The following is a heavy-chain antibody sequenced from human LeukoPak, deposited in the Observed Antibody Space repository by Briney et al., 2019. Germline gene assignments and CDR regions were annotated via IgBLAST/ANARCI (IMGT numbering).Heavy chain of an antibody. D-gene: IGHD3-10*01. V-gene: IGHV3-21*06. CDR2: TDIRGNYI. CDR1: GFTFSNYG. Sequence: GGSLTLSCEPSGFTFSNYGMNWARQAPGKGLEGVSLTDIRGNYIYYGDSAKGRFTISRDNARNLLFLQMNGLRAEDPAVYYCARGRSITLLRGVAMSDGFDIWGQGAMVAVSS. J-gene: IGHJ3*02. CDR3: ARGRSITLLRGVAMSDGFDI.